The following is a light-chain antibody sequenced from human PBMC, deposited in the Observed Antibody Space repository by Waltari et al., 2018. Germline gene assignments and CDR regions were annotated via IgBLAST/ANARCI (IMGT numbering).Light chain of an antibody. CDR1: QSVGSNY. V-gene: IGKV3-20*01. J-gene: IGKJ5*01. CDR3: QQYGTSSS. CDR2: GAS. Sequence: EIVLTQSTGPLSLSPGERATLSCRASQSVGSNYLVWYQQKPGQAPRLLIYGASSRATGIPDRFTGSGSGTDFTLTISRLEPEDFAVYYCQQYGTSSSFGQGTRLEIK.